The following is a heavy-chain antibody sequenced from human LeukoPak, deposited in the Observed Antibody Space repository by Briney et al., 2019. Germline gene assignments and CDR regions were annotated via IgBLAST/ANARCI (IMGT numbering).Heavy chain of an antibody. Sequence: SETLSLTCTVSGGSIGSYYWSWIRQPPGKGLEWIGYIYYSGSTNYNPSLKSRVTISVDTSKNQFSLKLSSVTAADTAVYYCAREGFGDFWSGPTTLRWFDPWGQGTLVTVSS. CDR2: IYYSGST. J-gene: IGHJ5*02. CDR3: AREGFGDFWSGPTTLRWFDP. CDR1: GGSIGSYY. D-gene: IGHD3-3*01. V-gene: IGHV4-59*01.